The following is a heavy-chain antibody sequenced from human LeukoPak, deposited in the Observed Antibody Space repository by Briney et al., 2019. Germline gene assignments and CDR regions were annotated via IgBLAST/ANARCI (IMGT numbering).Heavy chain of an antibody. CDR1: GGSISSGGYS. J-gene: IGHJ5*02. CDR3: ARAIAVAGTGNWFDP. Sequence: SETLSLTCTVSGGSISSGGYSWSWIRQHPGKGLEWIGYIYYSGSTYYNPSLKSRVTISVDTSKNQFSLKLSSVTAADTAVYYCARAIAVAGTGNWFDPWGQGTLVTVSS. CDR2: IYYSGST. V-gene: IGHV4-31*03. D-gene: IGHD6-19*01.